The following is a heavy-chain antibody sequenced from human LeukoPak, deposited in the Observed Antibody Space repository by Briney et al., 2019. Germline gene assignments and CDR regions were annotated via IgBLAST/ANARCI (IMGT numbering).Heavy chain of an antibody. V-gene: IGHV4-34*01. J-gene: IGHJ5*02. CDR3: ARVYSRLSDIWFDP. Sequence: SETLSLTCAVYGGSFSGYYWSWIRQPPGKGLEWIGEINHSGSTNYNPSLKSRVTISVDTSKNQFSLKLSSVTAADTAVYYCARVYSRLSDIWFDPWGQGTLVTVSS. D-gene: IGHD2-15*01. CDR2: INHSGST. CDR1: GGSFSGYY.